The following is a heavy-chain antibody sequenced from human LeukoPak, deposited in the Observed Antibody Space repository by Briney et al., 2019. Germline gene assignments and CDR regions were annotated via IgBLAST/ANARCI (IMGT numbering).Heavy chain of an antibody. D-gene: IGHD3-3*01. CDR3: ARSQYSDFWSGNPKSPYYFDS. J-gene: IGHJ4*02. CDR1: GYTFTGYY. Sequence: ASVKVSCKASGYTFTGYYMHWVRQAPGQGLEWMGWINPSTGGTNYAQKFQGRVTVTRDTSISTAYMELSRLRSDDTAVYYCARSQYSDFWSGNPKSPYYFDSWGQGTLVTVSS. V-gene: IGHV1-2*02. CDR2: INPSTGGT.